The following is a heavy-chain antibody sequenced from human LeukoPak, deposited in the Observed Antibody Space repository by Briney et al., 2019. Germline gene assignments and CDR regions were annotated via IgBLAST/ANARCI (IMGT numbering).Heavy chain of an antibody. Sequence: KPSETLSLTCTVSGGSISSYYWSWIRQPPGKGLEWIGYIYYSGSTNYNPSLKSRVTISVDTSKNQFSLKLSSVTAADTAVYYCARPITIFGVVKRFDPWGQGTLVTVSS. CDR3: ARPITIFGVVKRFDP. CDR2: IYYSGST. D-gene: IGHD3-3*01. J-gene: IGHJ5*02. V-gene: IGHV4-59*08. CDR1: GGSISSYY.